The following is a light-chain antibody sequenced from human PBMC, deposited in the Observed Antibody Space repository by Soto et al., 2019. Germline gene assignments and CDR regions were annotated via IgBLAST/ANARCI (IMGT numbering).Light chain of an antibody. Sequence: QSVLTQPRSVSGSPGQSVTISCTGTRSDVGSYNDVSWYQHHPGKVPKLMIYDVSERPSGVPDRFSGSKSGNTTSLTISGLQAEDEAIYYCCAYADTYYVFGTGTKGTVL. CDR1: RSDVGSYND. CDR2: DVS. CDR3: CAYADTYYV. J-gene: IGLJ1*01. V-gene: IGLV2-11*01.